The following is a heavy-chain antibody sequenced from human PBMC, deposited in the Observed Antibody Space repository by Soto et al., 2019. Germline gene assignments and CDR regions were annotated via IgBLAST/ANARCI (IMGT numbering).Heavy chain of an antibody. D-gene: IGHD2-2*01. CDR1: GGTFSSYT. CDR3: ASDIVVVPAAQIHYYYMDV. Sequence: GASVKVSCKASGGTFSSYTISWVRQAPGQGLDWMGRIIPILGIANYAQKFQGRVTITADKSTSTAYMELSSLRSEDTAVYYCASDIVVVPAAQIHYYYMDVWGKGTTVTVSS. J-gene: IGHJ6*03. CDR2: IIPILGIA. V-gene: IGHV1-69*02.